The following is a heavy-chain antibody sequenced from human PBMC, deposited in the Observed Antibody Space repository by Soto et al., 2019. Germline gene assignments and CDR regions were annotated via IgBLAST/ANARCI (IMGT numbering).Heavy chain of an antibody. CDR2: INPYNGKT. CDR1: PNTFSKFG. J-gene: IGHJ4*01. V-gene: IGHV1-18*01. CDR3: ATVLISSNEGPTPFDF. Sequence: QIDLLQSGAEVKKPGASVRASCRASPNTFSKFGIAWLRQAPGQGLEWMGWINPYNGKTNYAQRFQGRVTMTTDTSTTTAYLDLRSLRSDDTAVYFCATVLISSNEGPTPFDFWGQGTLVTVSS. D-gene: IGHD2-15*01.